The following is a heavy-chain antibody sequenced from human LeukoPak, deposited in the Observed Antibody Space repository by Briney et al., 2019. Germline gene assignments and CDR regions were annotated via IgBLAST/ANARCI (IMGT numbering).Heavy chain of an antibody. V-gene: IGHV4-61*02. CDR2: IQTSGRV. J-gene: IGHJ4*02. CDR1: GGSVTSGPNY. D-gene: IGHD4-17*01. Sequence: SQTLSLTCSVSGGSVTSGPNYWNWIRRPAGKGLEWIGRIQTSGRVNYNPSLKCRVTVYLDTPKNLVSLQLTSVTAADTAVYYCARDRGNGDYGDYFDSWGQGTQVTVSS. CDR3: ARDRGNGDYGDYFDS.